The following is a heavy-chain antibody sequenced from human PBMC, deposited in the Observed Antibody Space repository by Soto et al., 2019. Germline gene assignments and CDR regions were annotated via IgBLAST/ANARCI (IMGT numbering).Heavy chain of an antibody. Sequence: ASVKVSCKSSGYTFTSYAMNWVRQAPGQGLEWMGWINTNTGNPTYAQGFTGRSVFSLDTSVSTAYLQICSLKAEDTAVYYCAREGYDSLTGYSDSFDIWGQGTMVTVSS. CDR1: GYTFTSYA. V-gene: IGHV7-4-1*01. CDR2: INTNTGNP. J-gene: IGHJ3*02. CDR3: AREGYDSLTGYSDSFDI. D-gene: IGHD3-9*01.